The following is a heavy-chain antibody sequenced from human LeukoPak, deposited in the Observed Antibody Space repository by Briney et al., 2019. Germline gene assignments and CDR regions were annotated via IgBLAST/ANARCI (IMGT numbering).Heavy chain of an antibody. CDR1: GFTFSSHW. J-gene: IGHJ4*02. CDR2: INGDGSSI. D-gene: IGHD7-27*01. Sequence: PGGSLRLSCAASGFTFSSHWMYWVRQAPGKGLVWVSRINGDGSSIAYADSVKGGFAISRDNTKNTLYLQMNSLRAEDTAVYYCARDLNWGASDYWGQGTLVTVSS. CDR3: ARDLNWGASDY. V-gene: IGHV3-74*01.